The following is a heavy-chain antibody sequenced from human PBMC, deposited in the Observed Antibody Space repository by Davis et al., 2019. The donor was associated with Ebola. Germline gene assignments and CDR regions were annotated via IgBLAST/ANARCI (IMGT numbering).Heavy chain of an antibody. D-gene: IGHD5-24*01. CDR3: ARVLSRDGYNPAGMDV. Sequence: GESLKISCAASGFTLSSYSMNWVRQAPGKGLEWVSSINILSTYIYYADSVRGRFTISRDNAKNSLSLQMNSLRAEDTAVYYCARVLSRDGYNPAGMDVWGQGTTVTVSS. J-gene: IGHJ6*02. CDR1: GFTLSSYS. CDR2: INILSTYI. V-gene: IGHV3-21*01.